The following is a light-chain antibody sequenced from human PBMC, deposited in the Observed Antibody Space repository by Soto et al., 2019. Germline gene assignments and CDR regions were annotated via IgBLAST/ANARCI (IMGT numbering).Light chain of an antibody. J-gene: IGLJ1*01. V-gene: IGLV1-40*01. Sequence: QSVLTQPPSVSGAPGQRVTISCTGSSSNIGAGYDIHWYQQLPGTAPKLLINGNSNRPSGVPDRFSGSKSGTSASLAITGLQAEDEADYYCQPYVSSLINVLGTGIKLTGL. CDR3: QPYVSSLINV. CDR1: SSNIGAGYD. CDR2: GNS.